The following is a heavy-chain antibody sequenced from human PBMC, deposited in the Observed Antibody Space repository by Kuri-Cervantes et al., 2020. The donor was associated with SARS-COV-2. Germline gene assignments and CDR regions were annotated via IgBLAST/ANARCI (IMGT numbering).Heavy chain of an antibody. V-gene: IGHV1-18*04. Sequence: ASVKVSCKASGYTSTSYGISWVRQAPGQGLEWMGWISAYNGNTNYAQKLQGRVTMTTDTSTSTAYMELRSLRSDDTAVYYCAREGHVDTAIVTLRVAFDIWGQGTMVTVSS. CDR3: AREGHVDTAIVTLRVAFDI. D-gene: IGHD5-18*01. CDR1: GYTSTSYG. CDR2: ISAYNGNT. J-gene: IGHJ3*02.